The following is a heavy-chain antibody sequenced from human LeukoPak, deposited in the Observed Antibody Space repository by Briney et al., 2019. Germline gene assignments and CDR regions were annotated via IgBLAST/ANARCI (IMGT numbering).Heavy chain of an antibody. CDR2: MKGTGET. J-gene: IGHJ4*02. D-gene: IGHD3-16*01. Sequence: QPGGSLTLSCAATGLSFSSFAMSWVRQAPARGLEWLSSMKGTGETIYADSVRGRCTLFRDGSRNTVYLQLNNLRVEDTAVYYCARASWVSTADAVRWGQGTVVTVSS. CDR3: ARASWVSTADAVR. CDR1: GLSFSSFA. V-gene: IGHV3-23*01.